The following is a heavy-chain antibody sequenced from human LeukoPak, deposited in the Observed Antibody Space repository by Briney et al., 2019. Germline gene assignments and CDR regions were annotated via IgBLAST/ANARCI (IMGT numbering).Heavy chain of an antibody. CDR3: ARDPSGRGMDV. CDR2: IGIAGDT. CDR1: GFTFSSYD. V-gene: IGHV3-13*01. Sequence: GGSLRLSCAASGFTFSSYDMQWVRQVIGKGLEWVSAIGIAGDTHYSGSVKGRFTISREDAKNSLYLQMNSLRAGDTAVYYCARDPSGRGMDVWGQGTTVTVSS. D-gene: IGHD6-19*01. J-gene: IGHJ6*02.